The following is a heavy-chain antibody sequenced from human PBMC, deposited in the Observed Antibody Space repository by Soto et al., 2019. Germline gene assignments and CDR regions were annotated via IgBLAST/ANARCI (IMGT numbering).Heavy chain of an antibody. Sequence: SVKVSCKASGGTFSSYAISWVRQAPGQGLEWMGGIIPIFGTANYAQKFQGRVTITADESTSTAYMELSSLRSEDTAVYYCARRDLGIAAATGAFDIWGQGTMVTVS. J-gene: IGHJ3*02. D-gene: IGHD6-13*01. CDR1: GGTFSSYA. CDR3: ARRDLGIAAATGAFDI. V-gene: IGHV1-69*13. CDR2: IIPIFGTA.